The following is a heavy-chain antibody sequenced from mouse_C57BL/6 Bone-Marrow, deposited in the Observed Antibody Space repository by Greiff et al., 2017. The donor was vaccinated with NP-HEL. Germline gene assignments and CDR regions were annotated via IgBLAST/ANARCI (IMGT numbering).Heavy chain of an antibody. CDR1: GFTFSSYG. J-gene: IGHJ2*03. V-gene: IGHV5-6*01. D-gene: IGHD2-5*01. Sequence: DVHLVESGGDLVKPGGSLKLSCAASGFTFSSYGMSWVRQTPDKGLEWVATISSGGSYTYYPDSVKGRFTISRDNAKNTLYLQMSSLKSEDTAMYYCARHYYSNYFDYWGQGTSLTVSS. CDR3: ARHYYSNYFDY. CDR2: ISSGGSYT.